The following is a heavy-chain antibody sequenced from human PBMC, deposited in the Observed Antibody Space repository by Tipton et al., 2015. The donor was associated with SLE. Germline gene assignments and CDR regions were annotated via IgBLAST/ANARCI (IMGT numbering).Heavy chain of an antibody. CDR2: ISYTDRD. D-gene: IGHD5-12*01. Sequence: TLSLTCTVSGGSIRSTNYFWSWVRQLPGKGLEWIGYISYTDRDNYNPSLRSRVTISGDTSKNQFSLRLSSVTAADTAVYYCARGAWIFSGSDYPTFDSWGQGTLVTVSS. CDR3: ARGAWIFSGSDYPTFDS. V-gene: IGHV4-61*01. J-gene: IGHJ4*02. CDR1: GGSIRSTNYF.